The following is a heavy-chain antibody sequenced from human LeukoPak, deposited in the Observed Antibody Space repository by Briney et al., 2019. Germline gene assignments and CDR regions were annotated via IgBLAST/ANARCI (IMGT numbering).Heavy chain of an antibody. Sequence: PGGSLRLSCAASGFSFDEYTMHWVRQAPGAGLEWVSTISWNSGREGYADSVKGRFTISRDNAKNSLYLQMNSLKTEDTASYYCAKSLNYYYMDVWGKGTTVTVSS. J-gene: IGHJ6*03. CDR3: AKSLNYYYMDV. CDR2: ISWNSGRE. V-gene: IGHV3-9*01. CDR1: GFSFDEYT.